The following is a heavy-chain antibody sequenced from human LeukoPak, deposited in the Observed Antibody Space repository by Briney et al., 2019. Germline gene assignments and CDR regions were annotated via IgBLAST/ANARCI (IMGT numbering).Heavy chain of an antibody. J-gene: IGHJ4*02. Sequence: GGSLRLSCAASGFTFSSYWMSWVRQAPGKGLEWVANIKQDGSEKYYVDSVKGRFTISRDNAKNSLYLQINSLRADDTAVYYCARSGPYPYYDSSGYYYGPGDYWGQGTLVTVSS. D-gene: IGHD3-22*01. CDR2: IKQDGSEK. CDR1: GFTFSSYW. V-gene: IGHV3-7*01. CDR3: ARSGPYPYYDSSGYYYGPGDY.